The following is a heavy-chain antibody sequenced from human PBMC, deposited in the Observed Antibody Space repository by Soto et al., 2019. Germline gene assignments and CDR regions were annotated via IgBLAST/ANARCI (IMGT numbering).Heavy chain of an antibody. CDR2: ISSSSSTI. V-gene: IGHV3-48*01. CDR1: GFTFSSYS. CDR3: ARTIFGVVIMGDY. D-gene: IGHD3-3*01. J-gene: IGHJ4*02. Sequence: EVQLVESGGGLVQPGGSLRLSCAASGFTFSSYSMNWVRQAPGKGLEWVSYISSSSSTIYYADSVKGRFTISRDNAKNSLYLQMNSLRAEDTAVYYCARTIFGVVIMGDYWGQGTLVTVSS.